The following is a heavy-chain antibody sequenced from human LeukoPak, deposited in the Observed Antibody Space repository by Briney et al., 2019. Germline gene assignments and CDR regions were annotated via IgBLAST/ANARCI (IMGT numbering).Heavy chain of an antibody. CDR3: ARVGGLNYYDSSGYADY. J-gene: IGHJ4*02. CDR2: ISAYNGNT. CDR1: GYTFTSYG. Sequence: GASVKFSCKASGYTFTSYGISWVRQAPGQGLEWMGWISAYNGNTNYAQKLQGRVTMTTDTSTSTAYMELRSLRSDDTAVYYCARVGGLNYYDSSGYADYWGQGTLVTVSS. V-gene: IGHV1-18*01. D-gene: IGHD3-22*01.